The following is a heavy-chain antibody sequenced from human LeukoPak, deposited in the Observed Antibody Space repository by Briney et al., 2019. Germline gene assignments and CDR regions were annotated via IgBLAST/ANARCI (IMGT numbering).Heavy chain of an antibody. CDR2: ISYDGSNK. D-gene: IGHD3-10*01. CDR3: AKDWGSGSYSRDYYYYGIDV. CDR1: GFTFSSYG. V-gene: IGHV3-30*18. Sequence: GGSLRLSCAASGFTFSSYGMHWVRQAPGKGLEWVAVISYDGSNKYYADSVKGRFTISRDNSKNTLYLQMNSLRAEDTAVYYCAKDWGSGSYSRDYYYYGIDVWGQGTTVTVSS. J-gene: IGHJ6*02.